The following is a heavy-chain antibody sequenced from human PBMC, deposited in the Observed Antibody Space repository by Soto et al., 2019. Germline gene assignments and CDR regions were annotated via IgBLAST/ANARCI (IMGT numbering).Heavy chain of an antibody. J-gene: IGHJ1*01. CDR2: IWYDGSNK. CDR1: GFTFSSYG. D-gene: IGHD6-19*01. Sequence: GGSLRLSCAASGFTFSSYGMHWVRQAPGKGLEWVAVIWYDGSNKYYADSVKGRFTISRDNSKNTLYLQMNSLRAEDTAVYYCARDHIAVAGRRGDFQHWGQGTLVTVSS. V-gene: IGHV3-33*01. CDR3: ARDHIAVAGRRGDFQH.